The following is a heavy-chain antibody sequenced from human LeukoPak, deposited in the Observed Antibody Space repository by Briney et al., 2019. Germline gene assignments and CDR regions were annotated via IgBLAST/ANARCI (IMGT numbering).Heavy chain of an antibody. CDR2: IYYSGST. V-gene: IGHV4-39*07. CDR3: ARAPQRVYGDPFDY. D-gene: IGHD4-17*01. Sequence: SETLSLTCTVSGGSISSSSYYWGWIRQPPGKGLEWIGSIYYSGSTYYNPSLKSRVTISVDTSKNQFSLKLSSVTAADTAVYYCARAPQRVYGDPFDYWGQGTLVTVSS. CDR1: GGSISSSSYY. J-gene: IGHJ4*02.